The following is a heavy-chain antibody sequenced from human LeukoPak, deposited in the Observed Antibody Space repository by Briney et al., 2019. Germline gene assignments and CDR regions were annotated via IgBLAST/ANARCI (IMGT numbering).Heavy chain of an antibody. Sequence: ASVKVSCKASGYTFTNYDINLVRQATGQGLEWMGWMNPNSGNTGYAQKFQGRVTITRNTSISTAYMEVSSLRSEDTAVYYCARAPTTNFDWFDPWGQGTLVTVSS. J-gene: IGHJ5*02. CDR3: ARAPTTNFDWFDP. CDR2: MNPNSGNT. D-gene: IGHD2-8*01. CDR1: GYTFTNYD. V-gene: IGHV1-8*03.